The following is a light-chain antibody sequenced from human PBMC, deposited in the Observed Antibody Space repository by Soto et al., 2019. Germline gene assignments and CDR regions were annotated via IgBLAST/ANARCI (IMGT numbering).Light chain of an antibody. Sequence: EVVMTQSPRNLPVTLGQPASISCWSSQGLVYSDGNTYLNWFQQRPGHSPRRLLYKVSFRDSGVPDRFSGSGSGTAFPLTISRVEAEDVGIYYCMQATHWPPYTFGQGTKLEIK. J-gene: IGKJ2*01. CDR1: QGLVYSDGNTY. V-gene: IGKV2-30*01. CDR2: KVS. CDR3: MQATHWPPYT.